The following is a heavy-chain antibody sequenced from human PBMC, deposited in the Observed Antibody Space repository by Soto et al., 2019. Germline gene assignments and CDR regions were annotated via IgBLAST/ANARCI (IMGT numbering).Heavy chain of an antibody. D-gene: IGHD2-15*01. J-gene: IGHJ4*02. Sequence: SETLSLTCAVYGGSFSGYYWSWIRQPPGKGLEWIGEINHSGSTNYNPSLKSRVTISVDTSKNQFSLKLSSVTAADTAVYYCARRGRLGYCSGGSCYPFFDYWGQGTLVTVSS. CDR2: INHSGST. CDR1: GGSFSGYY. V-gene: IGHV4-34*01. CDR3: ARRGRLGYCSGGSCYPFFDY.